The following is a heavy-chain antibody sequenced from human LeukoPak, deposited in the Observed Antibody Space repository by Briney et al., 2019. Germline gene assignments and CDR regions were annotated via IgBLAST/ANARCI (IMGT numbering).Heavy chain of an antibody. Sequence: PSETLSLTCAVYGGSFSGYYWSWIRQAPGKGLEWIGEVDHSGRTNYNPSLKSRVTISEDKSKNQFSLIMSSVTAADTAVYYCAKGDRGGWLDFDSWGQGTLVTVSS. D-gene: IGHD3-22*01. J-gene: IGHJ4*02. CDR3: AKGDRGGWLDFDS. CDR2: VDHSGRT. V-gene: IGHV4-34*01. CDR1: GGSFSGYY.